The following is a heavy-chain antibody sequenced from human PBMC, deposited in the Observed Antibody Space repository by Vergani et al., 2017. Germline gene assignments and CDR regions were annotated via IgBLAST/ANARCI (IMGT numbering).Heavy chain of an antibody. J-gene: IGHJ4*02. CDR2: ISTGSAGSETI. CDR3: ARDHWANFDY. Sequence: EVQLAESGGGLVQPGGSLRLSCAASGFNFSGYIMNWVRQAPGKGLEWVSYISTGSAGSETIFYADSVKGRFTVSRDNAKKSLYLQMNSLRAEDTAVYYCARDHWANFDYWGQGTLVTVSS. V-gene: IGHV3-48*01. CDR1: GFNFSGYI. D-gene: IGHD3-16*01.